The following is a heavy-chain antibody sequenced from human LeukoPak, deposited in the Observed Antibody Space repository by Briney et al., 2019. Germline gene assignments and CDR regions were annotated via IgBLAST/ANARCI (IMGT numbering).Heavy chain of an antibody. D-gene: IGHD3-3*01. CDR1: RYTFTGYY. Sequence: ASVKVSCKASRYTFTGYYMHWVRQAPGQGLEWMGWINPNSGGTNYALKFQGRVTMTRDTSISTAYMELSRLRSDDTAVYYCARGRVTIFGVVTLRGEFDPWGQGTLVTVSS. V-gene: IGHV1-2*02. CDR3: ARGRVTIFGVVTLRGEFDP. CDR2: INPNSGGT. J-gene: IGHJ5*02.